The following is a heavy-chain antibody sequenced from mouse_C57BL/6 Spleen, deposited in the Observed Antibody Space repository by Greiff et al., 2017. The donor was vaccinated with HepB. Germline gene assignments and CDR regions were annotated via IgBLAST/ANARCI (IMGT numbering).Heavy chain of an antibody. CDR3: TRKGGNYVGFDY. Sequence: EVQVVESGEGLVKPGGSLKLSCAASGFTFSSYAMSWVRQTPEKRLEWVAYISSGGDYIYYADTVKGRFTISRDNARNTLYLQMSSLKSEDTAMYYCTRKGGNYVGFDYWGQGTTLTVSS. J-gene: IGHJ2*01. V-gene: IGHV5-9-1*02. CDR1: GFTFSSYA. CDR2: ISSGGDYI. D-gene: IGHD2-1*01.